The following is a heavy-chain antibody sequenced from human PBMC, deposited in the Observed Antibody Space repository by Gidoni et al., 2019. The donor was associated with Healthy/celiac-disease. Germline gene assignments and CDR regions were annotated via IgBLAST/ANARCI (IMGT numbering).Heavy chain of an antibody. CDR3: ARYLHWGSDY. Sequence: QLQLQESGPGLVKPSETLSLTCTVSGGYISSSSYYWGWIREPPGKGLEWIGSIYYSGSTYYNPSLNSRVIIYVDTYKNQFSLKLSSVTAEDTAVYYCARYLHWGSDYWGQGTLVTVSS. CDR2: IYYSGST. D-gene: IGHD7-27*01. CDR1: GGYISSSSYY. V-gene: IGHV4-39*01. J-gene: IGHJ4*02.